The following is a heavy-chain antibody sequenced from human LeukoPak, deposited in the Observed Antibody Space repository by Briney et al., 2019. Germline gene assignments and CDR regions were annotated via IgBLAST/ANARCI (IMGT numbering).Heavy chain of an antibody. V-gene: IGHV5-51*01. J-gene: IGHJ4*02. Sequence: GESLKISCKGSGYSFAYYWIGWVRQMPGKGLEWMGIIYPGDSDDRYSPSFQGQVTISVGKSISTAYLQWSSLKASDTAMYYCARQSYGDWAFVDSWGQGTLVTVSS. D-gene: IGHD4-17*01. CDR3: ARQSYGDWAFVDS. CDR1: GYSFAYYW. CDR2: IYPGDSDD.